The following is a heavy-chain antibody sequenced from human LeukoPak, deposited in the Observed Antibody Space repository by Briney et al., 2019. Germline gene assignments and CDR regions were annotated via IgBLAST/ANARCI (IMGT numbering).Heavy chain of an antibody. Sequence: PGGSLRLSCAASGFTFSSCGMNWVRQAPGKGLEWISYIISNSRTIYYADSVKGRFTISRDNAKNSLYLQMNSLRAEDTAVYYCARDVFGYFGSGTYYSAADNGDYWGQGTLVTVSS. CDR1: GFTFSSCG. J-gene: IGHJ4*02. V-gene: IGHV3-48*04. CDR3: ARDVFGYFGSGTYYSAADNGDY. D-gene: IGHD3-10*01. CDR2: IISNSRTI.